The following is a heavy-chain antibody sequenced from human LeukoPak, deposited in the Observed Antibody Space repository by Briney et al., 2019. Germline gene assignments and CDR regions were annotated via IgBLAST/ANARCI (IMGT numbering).Heavy chain of an antibody. J-gene: IGHJ4*02. D-gene: IGHD3-10*01. CDR2: ISYDGSNK. CDR1: GFTFSSYA. CDR3: ATWAYYYGSGPRGYYFDY. V-gene: IGHV3-30-3*01. Sequence: GGSLRLSCAASGFTFSSYAMHWVRQAPGKGLEWVAVISYDGSNKYYADSVKGRFTISRDNSKNTLYLQMNSLRAEDTAVYYCATWAYYYGSGPRGYYFDYWGQGTLVTVSS.